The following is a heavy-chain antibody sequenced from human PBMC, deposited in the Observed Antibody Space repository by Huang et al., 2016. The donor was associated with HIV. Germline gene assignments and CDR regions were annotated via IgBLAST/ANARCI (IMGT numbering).Heavy chain of an antibody. J-gene: IGHJ4*02. Sequence: VKLVQSGVEVTKPGASVTVSCKASGYFFTNYGISWVRQAPGQGLEWIGLISGGEGNTNYAYNGNTNYGQKLQGRGTMTNDASTNTAFMELRRRRSDDTAIYYCARGNPYGSGWYDNYSQYWGQGTLVIVSP. V-gene: IGHV1-18*04. CDR3: ARGNPYGSGWYDNYSQY. CDR1: GYFFTNYG. D-gene: IGHD6-19*01. CDR2: ISGGEGNTNYAYNGNT.